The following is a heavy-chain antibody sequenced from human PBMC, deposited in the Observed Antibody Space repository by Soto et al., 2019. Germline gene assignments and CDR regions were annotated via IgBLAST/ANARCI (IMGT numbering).Heavy chain of an antibody. D-gene: IGHD4-17*01. CDR2: INSDGSST. Sequence: GGSLRLSCAASGFTFSSYWMHWVRQAPGKGLVWVSRINSDGSSTSYADSVKGRFTISRDNAKNTLYLQMNSLRAEDTAVYYCASGGVGVTTFLFKGPHNWFDPWGQGTLVTVSS. J-gene: IGHJ5*02. CDR3: ASGGVGVTTFLFKGPHNWFDP. V-gene: IGHV3-74*01. CDR1: GFTFSSYW.